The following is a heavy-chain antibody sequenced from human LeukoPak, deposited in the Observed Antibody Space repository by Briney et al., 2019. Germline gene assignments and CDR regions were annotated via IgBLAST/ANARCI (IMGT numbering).Heavy chain of an antibody. Sequence: ASVKVSCKASGYTFTSYGISWVRQAPGQGLEWMGWISAYNGNTNYAQKLQGRVTMTTDTSTSTAYMELRSLRSDDTAVYYCAREDDILTGCDPLDYWGQGTLVTVSS. CDR3: AREDDILTGCDPLDY. V-gene: IGHV1-18*01. J-gene: IGHJ4*02. CDR2: ISAYNGNT. D-gene: IGHD3-9*01. CDR1: GYTFTSYG.